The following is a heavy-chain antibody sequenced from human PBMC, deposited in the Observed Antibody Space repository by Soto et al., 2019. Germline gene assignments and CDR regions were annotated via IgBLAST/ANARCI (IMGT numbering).Heavy chain of an antibody. J-gene: IGHJ6*02. CDR3: AKDGGPLLPNYYYYGMDV. Sequence: QVQLVESGGGVVQPGRSLRLSCAASGFTFSSYGMHWVRQAPGQGLEWVAVISYDGSNKYYADSVKGRFTISRDNSKNTLYLQMNSLRAEDTAVYYCAKDGGPLLPNYYYYGMDVWGQGTTVTVSS. CDR2: ISYDGSNK. CDR1: GFTFSSYG. V-gene: IGHV3-30*18. D-gene: IGHD3-16*01.